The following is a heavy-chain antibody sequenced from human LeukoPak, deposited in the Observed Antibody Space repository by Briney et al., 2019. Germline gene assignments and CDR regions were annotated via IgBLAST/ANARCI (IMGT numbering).Heavy chain of an antibody. CDR2: IDFSGDYI. D-gene: IGHD2-15*01. CDR3: ARSVFSGVVAAQHEFDD. J-gene: IGHJ4*02. CDR1: GFTFSTYS. V-gene: IGHV3-21*01. Sequence: GGSLRLSCAASGFTFSTYSMNWVRQGPGRGLEWVSTIDFSGDYIYYADSLKGRFTISRDNAKNSVHLQMNSLRAEDTAVYYCARSVFSGVVAAQHEFDDWGQGTLVTVSS.